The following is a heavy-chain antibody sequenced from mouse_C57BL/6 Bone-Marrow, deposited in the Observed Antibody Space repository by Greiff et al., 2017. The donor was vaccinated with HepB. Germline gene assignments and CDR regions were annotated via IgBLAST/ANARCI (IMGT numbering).Heavy chain of an antibody. CDR3: ASYSNYYYAIDY. D-gene: IGHD2-5*01. V-gene: IGHV1-82*01. Sequence: QVQLQQSGPELVKPGASVKISCKASGYAFSSSWMNWVKQRPGKGLEWIGRIYPGDGDTNYNGKFKGKATLTADKSSSTAYMQLSSLTSEDSAVYFCASYSNYYYAIDYWGQGTSVTVSS. J-gene: IGHJ4*01. CDR1: GYAFSSSW. CDR2: IYPGDGDT.